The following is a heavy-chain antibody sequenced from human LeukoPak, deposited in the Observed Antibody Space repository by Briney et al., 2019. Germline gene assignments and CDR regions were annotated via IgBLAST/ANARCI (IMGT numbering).Heavy chain of an antibody. CDR2: ISHYNGKT. J-gene: IGHJ4*02. Sequence: GESLKVSCKDSGYSFTSYWIGWVRQAPGQGLEWMGWISHYNGKTNYAQKFQGRVTMTTDTSTSTDYMELRSLRSDDTAVYYCARGENGQVDYWGQGTLVTVSS. CDR1: GYSFTSYW. V-gene: IGHV1-18*04. CDR3: ARGENGQVDY.